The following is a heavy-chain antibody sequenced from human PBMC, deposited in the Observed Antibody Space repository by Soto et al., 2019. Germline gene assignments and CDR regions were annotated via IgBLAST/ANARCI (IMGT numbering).Heavy chain of an antibody. CDR2: IYYSGST. J-gene: IGHJ3*02. Sequence: SETLSLTCTVSGGSISSGVYCWSWIRQHPGKGLEWIGYIYYSGSTYYNPSLKSRVTISVDTSKNQFSLKLSSVTAADRAVYYCARRDRLIGTTGAFDIFGYGTMVT. CDR1: GGSISSGVYC. D-gene: IGHD4-17*01. V-gene: IGHV4-31*03. CDR3: ARRDRLIGTTGAFDI.